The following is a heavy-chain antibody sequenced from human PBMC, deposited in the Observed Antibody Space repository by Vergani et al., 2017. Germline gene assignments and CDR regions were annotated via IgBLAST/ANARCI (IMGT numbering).Heavy chain of an antibody. V-gene: IGHV5-51*01. CDR3: ARHWSLSSSFYYYYMDV. CDR2: IYPGDSDT. Sequence: EVQLVQSGAEVKKPGESLKISCKGSGYSFTSYWIGWVRQMPGKGLEWMGIIYPGDSDTRYSPSFQGQVTISADKSISTAYLQWSSLKASDTAMYYCARHWSLSSSFYYYYMDVWGKGTTVTVSS. J-gene: IGHJ6*03. CDR1: GYSFTSYW. D-gene: IGHD6-6*01.